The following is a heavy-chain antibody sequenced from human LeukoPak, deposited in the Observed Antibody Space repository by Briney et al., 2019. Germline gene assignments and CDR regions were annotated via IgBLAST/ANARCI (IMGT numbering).Heavy chain of an antibody. V-gene: IGHV3-53*01. J-gene: IGHJ4*02. Sequence: QSGGSLRLSCAASGFTVSSNYMSWVRQAPGKGLEWVSVIYSGGSTYYADSVKGRFTISRDNSKNTLYLQMNSLRAEDTAVYYCARVSGGGSGLIRVWGQGTLVTVSS. D-gene: IGHD3-10*01. CDR1: GFTVSSNY. CDR3: ARVSGGGSGLIRV. CDR2: IYSGGST.